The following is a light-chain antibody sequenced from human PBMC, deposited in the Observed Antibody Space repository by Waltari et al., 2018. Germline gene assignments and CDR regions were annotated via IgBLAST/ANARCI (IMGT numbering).Light chain of an antibody. J-gene: IGKJ3*01. CDR2: KAS. V-gene: IGKV1-39*01. CDR3: QHGYGTPFT. Sequence: DIQMTQSPSSLSASVGDRVTITCRASENVNNYLNWYQQKPGKAPKLLIYKASTLQSWVPSRFRGSGSVTDYTFTISSLQSEDVATYYCQHGYGTPFTFGPGTKLDIK. CDR1: ENVNNY.